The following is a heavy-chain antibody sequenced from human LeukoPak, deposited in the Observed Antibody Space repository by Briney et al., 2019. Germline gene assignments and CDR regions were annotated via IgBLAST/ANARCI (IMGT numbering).Heavy chain of an antibody. V-gene: IGHV4-61*01. J-gene: IGHJ3*02. CDR2: IYYSGST. CDR3: ARALRTGSSWYKKGGAFDI. CDR1: GGSVSSGSYY. D-gene: IGHD6-13*01. Sequence: SETLSLTCTVSGGSVSSGSYYWSWIRQPPGKGLEWIGYIYYSGSTNYNPSLKSRVTISVDTSKNQFSLKLSSVTAADTAVYYCARALRTGSSWYKKGGAFDIWGRGTMVTVSS.